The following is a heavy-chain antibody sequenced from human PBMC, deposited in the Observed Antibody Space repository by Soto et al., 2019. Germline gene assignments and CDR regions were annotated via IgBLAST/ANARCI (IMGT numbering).Heavy chain of an antibody. D-gene: IGHD3-3*01. CDR1: ADSINTYY. CDR3: SSGSYGVVSEY. J-gene: IGHJ4*02. V-gene: IGHV4-4*07. CDR2: IYPGGSI. Sequence: QVQMKESGPGLVKPSETLSLTCSVSADSINTYYWSWIRQPAGKGLEWIGRIYPGGSIDYIPSLKSRITLSFDMSKKQFSLKLSSVTAADTAVYYCSSGSYGVVSEYWGQGTLVTVSS.